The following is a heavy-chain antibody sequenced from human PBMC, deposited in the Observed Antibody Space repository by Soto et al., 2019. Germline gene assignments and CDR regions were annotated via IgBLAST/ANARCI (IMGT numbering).Heavy chain of an antibody. V-gene: IGHV4-34*01. J-gene: IGHJ6*02. CDR2: INHSGST. D-gene: IGHD5-12*01. CDR3: ARVSLRVATIWPFVYYYGMDV. Sequence: SETLSLTCAVYGGSFSGYYWSWIRQPPGKGLEWIGEINHSGSTNYNPSLKSRVTISVDTSKNQFSLKLSSVTAADTAVYYCARVSLRVATIWPFVYYYGMDVWGQGTTVTVSS. CDR1: GGSFSGYY.